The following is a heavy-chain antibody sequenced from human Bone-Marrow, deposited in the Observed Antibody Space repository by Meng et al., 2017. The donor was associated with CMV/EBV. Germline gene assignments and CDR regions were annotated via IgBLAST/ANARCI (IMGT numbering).Heavy chain of an antibody. CDR1: GFTFTSYL. CDR3: AREEGDF. V-gene: IGHV3-7*01. Sequence: GEFLKISCVASGFTFTSYLMSWVRQAPGKGLEWVANIKQDGSEAYYEDSVKGRFTISRDNTKNSLYLQMNSLRVEDTAVYYCAREEGDFWGQGTRVTCSS. CDR2: IKQDGSEA. D-gene: IGHD3-3*01. J-gene: IGHJ4*02.